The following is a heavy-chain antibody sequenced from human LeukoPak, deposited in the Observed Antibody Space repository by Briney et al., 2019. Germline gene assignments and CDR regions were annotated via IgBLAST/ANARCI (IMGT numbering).Heavy chain of an antibody. CDR2: LSGSGGST. V-gene: IGHV3-23*01. CDR1: GFTFSSFA. J-gene: IGHJ4*02. Sequence: PGGSLRLSCAASGFTFSSFAMSWVRQAPGKGLEWVSGLSGSGGSTYYADSVKGRFTISRDNAKNSLYLQMNSLRAEDTAVYYCARRYFDSWGQGTLVTVSS. CDR3: ARRYFDS.